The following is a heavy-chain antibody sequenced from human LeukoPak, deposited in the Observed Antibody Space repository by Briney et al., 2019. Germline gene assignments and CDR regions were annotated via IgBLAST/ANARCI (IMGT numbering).Heavy chain of an antibody. V-gene: IGHV1-69*13. CDR1: GGTFSSYA. CDR2: IIPIFGTA. Sequence: ASVKVSCKASGGTFSSYAISWVRQAPGQGLEWMGGIIPIFGTANYAQKFQGRVTITADESTSTAYMELSSLRSEDTAVYYCARNHLSNGVSYTGWESDFYFRNDGWGPGTTVTVSS. CDR3: ARNHLSNGVSYTGWESDFYFRNDG. J-gene: IGHJ6*02. D-gene: IGHD2-8*01.